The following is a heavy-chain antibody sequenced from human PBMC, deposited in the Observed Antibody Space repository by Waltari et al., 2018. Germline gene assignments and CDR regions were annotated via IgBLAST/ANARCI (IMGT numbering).Heavy chain of an antibody. V-gene: IGHV5-10-1*03. CDR2: FDPSGTYT. CDR3: ARHAFGNSGWHFFDY. J-gene: IGHJ4*02. CDR1: GYIFTNHW. D-gene: IGHD6-19*01. Sequence: EVQLVQSGAAIKKPGESLRIACQGSGYIFTNHWFTWVRQMPGKGLEWMGRFDPSGTYTNYSPSFQGHVTVSADKSISTAYLQWSSLKASDTAIYYCARHAFGNSGWHFFDYWGQGTLVTVSS.